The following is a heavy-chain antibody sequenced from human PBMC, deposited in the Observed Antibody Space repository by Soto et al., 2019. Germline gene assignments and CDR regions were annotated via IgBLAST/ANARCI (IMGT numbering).Heavy chain of an antibody. J-gene: IGHJ4*02. Sequence: QVQLVQSGAEVKKPGASVKVSCKASGYTFTSYYMHWVRQAPGQGLEWMGIINPSGGSTSYAQKFQGRVTMTRDTSTSTVYMELSSLRSEDTAVYYCARGDVVTAIPPTNYFDYWGQGTLVTVSS. CDR3: ARGDVVTAIPPTNYFDY. CDR1: GYTFTSYY. V-gene: IGHV1-46*01. CDR2: INPSGGST. D-gene: IGHD2-21*02.